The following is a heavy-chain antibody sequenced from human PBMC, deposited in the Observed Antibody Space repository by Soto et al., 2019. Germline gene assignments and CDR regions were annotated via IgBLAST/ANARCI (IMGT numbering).Heavy chain of an antibody. CDR1: GFTVSSNY. CDR3: ARHYYYNSGNYHSHFDS. Sequence: PGGSLRLSCAASGFTVSSNYMSWVRQAPGKGLEWVAVIYSGGTPYYADSVKGRFTISRDSSKNTLYLQTSSLRAEDTAVYYCARHYYYNSGNYHSHFDSWGQGTLVTVSS. CDR2: IYSGGTP. J-gene: IGHJ4*02. V-gene: IGHV3-53*01. D-gene: IGHD3-10*01.